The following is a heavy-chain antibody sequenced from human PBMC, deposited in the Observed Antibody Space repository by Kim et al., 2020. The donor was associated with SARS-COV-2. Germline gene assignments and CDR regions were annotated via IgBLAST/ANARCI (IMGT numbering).Heavy chain of an antibody. V-gene: IGHV3-7*01. CDR3: ARGRDFLVLPDHYYHMDV. D-gene: IGHD2-2*01. J-gene: IGHJ6*03. Sequence: GGSLRLSCAASGFTFSLYWVTWVRQAPGKGLEGVANIKPDGSDKFYVDSVKGRFTLSRDNAKNSLYLQMNSLRAEDTAVYYCARGRDFLVLPDHYYHMDVWGKGTTVTVSS. CDR2: IKPDGSDK. CDR1: GFTFSLYW.